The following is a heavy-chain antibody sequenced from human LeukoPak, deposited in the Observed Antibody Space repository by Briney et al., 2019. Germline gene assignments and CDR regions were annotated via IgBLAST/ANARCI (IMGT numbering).Heavy chain of an antibody. V-gene: IGHV4-59*01. CDR3: ARGYSSSWYWFDP. CDR2: IYYSGST. CDR1: GGSISSYY. D-gene: IGHD6-13*01. Sequence: SETLSLTCTVSGGSISSYYWSWIRQPPGKGLEWIGYIYYSGSTNYNPSLKSRVTISVDTSKNQFSLKLSSVTAADTAVFYCARGYSSSWYWFDPWGQGTLVTVSS. J-gene: IGHJ5*02.